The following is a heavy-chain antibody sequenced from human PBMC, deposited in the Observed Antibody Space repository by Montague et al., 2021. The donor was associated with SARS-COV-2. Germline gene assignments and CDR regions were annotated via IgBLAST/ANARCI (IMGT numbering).Heavy chain of an antibody. V-gene: IGHV4-59*01. J-gene: IGHJ6*02. CDR3: ARGAGRGSGYGKYYYYYYGMDV. Sequence: SETLSLTCTVSGGSISSYYWSWIRPPPGKGLEWIGYIYYSGSTNYNPSLKSRVTISVDTSKNQFSLKLSSVTAADTAVYYCARGAGRGSGYGKYYYYYYGMDVWGQGTTVTVSS. CDR1: GGSISSYY. D-gene: IGHD5-12*01. CDR2: IYYSGST.